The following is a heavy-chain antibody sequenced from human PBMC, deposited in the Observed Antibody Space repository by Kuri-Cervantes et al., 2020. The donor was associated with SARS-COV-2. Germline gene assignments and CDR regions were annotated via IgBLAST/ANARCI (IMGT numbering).Heavy chain of an antibody. CDR2: IKQDGSEK. CDR1: GFTFSSYW. V-gene: IGHV3-7*01. D-gene: IGHD3-10*01. Sequence: GGSLRLSCAASGFTFSSYWMSWVRQAPGKGLEWVANIKQDGSEKYYVDSVKGRFTISRDNAKNSLYLQMNSLRAEDTAVYYCARGEGSYYYYMDVWGKGTTVTVSS. J-gene: IGHJ6*03. CDR3: ARGEGSYYYYMDV.